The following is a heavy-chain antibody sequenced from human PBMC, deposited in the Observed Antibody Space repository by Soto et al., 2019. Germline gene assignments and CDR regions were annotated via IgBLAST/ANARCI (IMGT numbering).Heavy chain of an antibody. V-gene: IGHV4-39*01. D-gene: IGHD6-19*01. CDR2: IYYSGST. J-gene: IGHJ4*02. Sequence: SETLSLTCTFSGGSISSSSYYWGWIRQPPGKGLEWIGSIYYSGSTYYNPSLKSRVTISVDTSKNQFSLKLSSVTAADTAVYYCARSEVGGWSDYPIDYWGQGTLVTVSS. CDR1: GGSISSSSYY. CDR3: ARSEVGGWSDYPIDY.